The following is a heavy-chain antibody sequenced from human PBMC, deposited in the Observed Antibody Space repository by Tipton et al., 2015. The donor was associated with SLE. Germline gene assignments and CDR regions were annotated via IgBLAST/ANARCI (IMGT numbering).Heavy chain of an antibody. V-gene: IGHV4-34*01. Sequence: TLSLTCAVYGGSFSGYYWSWIRQPPGKGLEWIGEINHSGSTNYNPSLKSRVTISVDTSKNQFSLKLSSVTAADTAVYYCARGLVQGRYWYFDLWGRGTLVTVSS. CDR2: INHSGST. J-gene: IGHJ2*01. CDR3: ARGLVQGRYWYFDL. D-gene: IGHD6-13*01. CDR1: GGSFSGYY.